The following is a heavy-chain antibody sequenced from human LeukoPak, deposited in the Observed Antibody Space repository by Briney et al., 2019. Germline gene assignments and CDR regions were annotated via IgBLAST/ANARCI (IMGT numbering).Heavy chain of an antibody. Sequence: ASVKVSCKASGYTFTGYYMHWVRQAHGQGHEWMGWINPNSGGTNYAQKFQGRVTMTRDTSISTAYMELSRLRSDDTAVYYCARIRPMVRGVINSLFLDYWGRGTLVTVSS. D-gene: IGHD3-10*01. CDR3: ARIRPMVRGVINSLFLDY. CDR1: GYTFTGYY. V-gene: IGHV1-2*02. CDR2: INPNSGGT. J-gene: IGHJ4*02.